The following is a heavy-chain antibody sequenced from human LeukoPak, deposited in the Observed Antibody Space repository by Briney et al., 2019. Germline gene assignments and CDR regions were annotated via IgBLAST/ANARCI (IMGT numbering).Heavy chain of an antibody. Sequence: GGSLRLSCAASGFTVSSNYMSWVRQAPGKGLEWVSAISGSGGSTYYADSVKGRFTISRDNSKNTLYLQMNSLRAEDTAVYYCAKDWGYCSSTSCYKEDAFDIWGQGTMVTVSS. D-gene: IGHD2-2*02. CDR2: ISGSGGST. V-gene: IGHV3-23*01. J-gene: IGHJ3*02. CDR1: GFTVSSNY. CDR3: AKDWGYCSSTSCYKEDAFDI.